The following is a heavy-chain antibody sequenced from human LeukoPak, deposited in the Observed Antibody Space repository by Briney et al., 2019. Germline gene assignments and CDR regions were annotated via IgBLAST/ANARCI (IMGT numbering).Heavy chain of an antibody. Sequence: SETLSLTCTVSGGSISSSSYYWGWIRQPPGKGLEWIGSIYYSGSTYYNPSLKSRVTISVDTSKSQFSLKLSSVTAADTAVYYCARHSGQPYYDILTGYFDYWGQGTLVTVSS. V-gene: IGHV4-39*01. CDR2: IYYSGST. D-gene: IGHD3-9*01. CDR3: ARHSGQPYYDILTGYFDY. CDR1: GGSISSSSYY. J-gene: IGHJ4*02.